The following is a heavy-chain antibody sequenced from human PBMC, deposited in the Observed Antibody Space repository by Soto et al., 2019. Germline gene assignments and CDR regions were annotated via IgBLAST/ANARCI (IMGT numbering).Heavy chain of an antibody. CDR2: IIPIFGTA. J-gene: IGHJ3*02. CDR3: ARGDLIAADHDAFDI. V-gene: IGHV1-69*13. Sequence: SVKVSCKASGGTFSSYAISWVRQAPGQGLEWMGGIIPIFGTANYAQKFQGRVTITADESTSTAYMELSSLRSEDTAVYYCARGDLIAADHDAFDIWGQGTIVTVSS. D-gene: IGHD6-13*01. CDR1: GGTFSSYA.